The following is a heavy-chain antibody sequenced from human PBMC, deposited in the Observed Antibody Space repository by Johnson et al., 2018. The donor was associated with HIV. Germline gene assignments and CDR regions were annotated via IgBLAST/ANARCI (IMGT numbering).Heavy chain of an antibody. CDR2: ISYDGSNK. CDR3: ARVAPAHDAVGI. V-gene: IGHV3-30*04. CDR1: GFTFSSYA. Sequence: QMLLVESGGGVVQPGRSLRLSCAASGFTFSSYAMHWVRQAPGKGLEWVAVISYDGSNKYYADSVKGRFTISRDNSKNTLYLQMNSLRAEDTAVYYCARVAPAHDAVGIRGQGTMVTVSS. J-gene: IGHJ3*02. D-gene: IGHD2-2*01.